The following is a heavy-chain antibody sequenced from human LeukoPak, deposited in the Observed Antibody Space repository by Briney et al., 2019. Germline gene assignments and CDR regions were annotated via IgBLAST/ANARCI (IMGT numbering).Heavy chain of an antibody. D-gene: IGHD6-19*01. CDR1: GGSVKSGSFY. CDR2: IYYNGST. CDR3: ARAPRVSSGWSWYFDD. V-gene: IGHV4-61*01. Sequence: PSETLSLTCTVSGGSVKSGSFYWSWIWQPPGKGLEWIGYIYYNGSTNYNPSLKSRVTISVDTSKNQFSLKLSSVTTADTAVYYCARAPRVSSGWSWYFDDWGQGTLVTVSS. J-gene: IGHJ4*02.